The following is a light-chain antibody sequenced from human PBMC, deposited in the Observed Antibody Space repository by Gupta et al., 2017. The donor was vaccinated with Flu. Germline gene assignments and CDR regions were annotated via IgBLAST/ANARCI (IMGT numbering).Light chain of an antibody. V-gene: IGLV1-51*01. CDR3: GIWDDSLGVWL. CDR1: TSNIGKNY. J-gene: IGLJ3*02. CDR2: DDY. Sequence: STSNIGKNYVSWYQHLPGAVPKVLIYDDYKRPSGIPDRFYGSKSGTSATLGITGLQTGDEADYYCGIWDDSLGVWLFGGGTKVTVL.